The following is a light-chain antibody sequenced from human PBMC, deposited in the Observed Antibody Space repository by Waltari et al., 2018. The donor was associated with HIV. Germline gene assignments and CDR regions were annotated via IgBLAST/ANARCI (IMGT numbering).Light chain of an antibody. Sequence: QSVLTHPASVSGSPGQSLTISCTGRSSDIGNYNYVSWYQQHPGKAPKLLIYEVTNRPSGISNRFSGSKAGNTASLTISGLHLEDESDYYCSSYTSVNTRVFGGGTKLTVL. V-gene: IGLV2-14*01. CDR2: EVT. J-gene: IGLJ3*02. CDR3: SSYTSVNTRV. CDR1: SSDIGNYNY.